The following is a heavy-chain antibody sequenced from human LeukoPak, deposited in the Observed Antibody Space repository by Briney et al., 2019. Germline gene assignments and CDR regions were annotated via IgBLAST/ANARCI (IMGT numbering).Heavy chain of an antibody. Sequence: GRSLRLSCAASGFIFSSYGMHWVRQAPGKGLEWVAFIRFDGSNKYYADSVKGRFTISRDNSKNTLYLQMNSLRAEDTAVYYCAKDRRGTVVRGPIMQTRDYYFEYWGQGTLVTVSS. V-gene: IGHV3-30*02. D-gene: IGHD3-10*01. CDR1: GFIFSSYG. J-gene: IGHJ4*02. CDR3: AKDRRGTVVRGPIMQTRDYYFEY. CDR2: IRFDGSNK.